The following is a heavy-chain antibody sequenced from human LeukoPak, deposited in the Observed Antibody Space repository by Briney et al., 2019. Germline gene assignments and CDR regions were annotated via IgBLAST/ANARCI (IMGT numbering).Heavy chain of an antibody. CDR3: ARLGIAVAGGDAFDI. J-gene: IGHJ3*02. CDR1: GGSFSGYY. D-gene: IGHD6-19*01. CDR2: INHSGST. V-gene: IGHV4-34*01. Sequence: ASETLSLTCAVYGGSFSGYYWSWIRQPPGKGLEWIGEINHSGSTNYNPSLKSRVTISVDTSKNQFSLKLSSVTAADTAVYYCARLGIAVAGGDAFDIWGQGTMVTVSS.